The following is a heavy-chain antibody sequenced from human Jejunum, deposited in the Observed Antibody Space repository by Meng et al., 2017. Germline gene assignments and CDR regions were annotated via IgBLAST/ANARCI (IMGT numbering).Heavy chain of an antibody. D-gene: IGHD3-10*01. J-gene: IGHJ4*02. CDR2: ISTDGRTT. CDR3: ARALYHGIRGYYFDS. CDR1: GLTFSSDW. Sequence: VRCGVGLCTAGGSLGPSLRASGLTFSSDWMHGVRQVPGKGLVWVSRISTDGRTTNYADSVKGRFTISRDNSKNTLYLQMNSLRAEDTAVYYCARALYHGIRGYYFDSWGQGTLVTVSS. V-gene: IGHV3-74*01.